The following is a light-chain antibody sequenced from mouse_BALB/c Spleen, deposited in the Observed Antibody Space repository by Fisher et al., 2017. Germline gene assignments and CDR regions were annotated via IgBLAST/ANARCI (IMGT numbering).Light chain of an antibody. CDR1: SSVNY. CDR2: DTS. V-gene: IGKV4-59*01. CDR3: HQWSSYPT. J-gene: IGKJ4*01. Sequence: IVMTQTTAIMSASLGEKVTMSCRASSSVNYMYWYQQKSGTSPKRWIYDTSNLASGVPVRFSGSGSGTSYTLTISRMEAEDAADYYCHQWSSYPTFGSGTKLGI.